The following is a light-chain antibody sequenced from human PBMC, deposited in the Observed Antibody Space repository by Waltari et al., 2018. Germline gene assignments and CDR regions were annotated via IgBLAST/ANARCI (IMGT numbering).Light chain of an antibody. V-gene: IGKV1-39*01. CDR3: QHNYGTPFT. J-gene: IGKJ3*01. CDR2: KAS. CDR1: ENVNNY. Sequence: DIQMTQSPSSLSASVGDRVTITCRASENVNNYLNWYQQKPGKAPKLLIYKASTLQSGVPSRFSGSGSGTDYTFTISSLQSEDVATYYCQHNYGTPFTFGPGTKLDSK.